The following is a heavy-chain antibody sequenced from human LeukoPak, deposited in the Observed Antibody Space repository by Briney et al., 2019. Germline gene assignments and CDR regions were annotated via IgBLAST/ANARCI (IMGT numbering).Heavy chain of an antibody. CDR2: IIPIFGLS. V-gene: IGHV1-69*04. J-gene: IGHJ4*02. D-gene: IGHD5-24*01. CDR1: GGTFRSYA. CDR3: AINLRDGGDYFDY. Sequence: SVTVSCKASGGTFRSYAFNWVRQAPGPGLEWMGMIIPIFGLSNYAQKFQGRATITENKPTSTAYMELSSLRSEDTAVYYCAINLRDGGDYFDYWGQGALVTVSS.